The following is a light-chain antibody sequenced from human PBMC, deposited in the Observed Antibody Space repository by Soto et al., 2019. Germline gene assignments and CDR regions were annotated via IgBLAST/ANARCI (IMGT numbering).Light chain of an antibody. CDR3: QQYYGLPPLT. V-gene: IGKV1-33*01. Sequence: DIQMTQSPSSLSASIGDRVTITCQASQNITNNLSWYQQKPGKAPNLLIYHASKLAKGVTSRFSGSGSGTDFSFIITSLQREDLATYYCQQYYGLPPLTVGPGTRLEIK. CDR2: HAS. J-gene: IGKJ5*01. CDR1: QNITNN.